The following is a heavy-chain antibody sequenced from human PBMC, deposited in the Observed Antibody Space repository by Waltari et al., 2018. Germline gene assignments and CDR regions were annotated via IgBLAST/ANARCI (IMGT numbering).Heavy chain of an antibody. Sequence: QVQLVQSGAAVKKPGSSVKVSCKASGSTFSSYAISWVRQAPGQGLEWMGGIIPIFGTANYAQKFQGRVTITADKSTSTAYMELSSLRSEDTAVYYCARLDYDILRFDPWGQGTLVTVSS. V-gene: IGHV1-69*14. CDR3: ARLDYDILRFDP. CDR2: IIPIFGTA. CDR1: GSTFSSYA. J-gene: IGHJ5*02. D-gene: IGHD3-9*01.